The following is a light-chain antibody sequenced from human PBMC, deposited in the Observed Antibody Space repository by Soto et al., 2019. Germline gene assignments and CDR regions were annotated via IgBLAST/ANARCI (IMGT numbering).Light chain of an antibody. Sequence: QSVLTQPPSMSATPGQRVTISCSGTNPNIGGNVVKWYQQFPRTAPKLLIYSNNQRPSGVPDRFSGSKSGTSASLAIRGLQAEDEADYYCSSYTSSTTRGIYVFGTGTKLTVL. CDR3: SSYTSSTTRGIYV. J-gene: IGLJ1*01. CDR2: SNN. V-gene: IGLV1-44*01. CDR1: NPNIGGNV.